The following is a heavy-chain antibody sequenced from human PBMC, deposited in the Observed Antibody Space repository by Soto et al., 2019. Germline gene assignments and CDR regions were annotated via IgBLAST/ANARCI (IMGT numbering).Heavy chain of an antibody. CDR1: GGSFSGYY. CDR2: INQSGST. Sequence: SETLSLTCAVYGGSFSGYYWSWIRQPPGKGLEWIGEINQSGSTNYNPSLKSRVTISVDTSKNRFSLMLSSVNAADTAVYYCGRGGPYSESSAYLGDWFDPWGQGTLVTVSS. J-gene: IGHJ5*02. V-gene: IGHV4-34*01. D-gene: IGHD3-22*01. CDR3: GRGGPYSESSAYLGDWFDP.